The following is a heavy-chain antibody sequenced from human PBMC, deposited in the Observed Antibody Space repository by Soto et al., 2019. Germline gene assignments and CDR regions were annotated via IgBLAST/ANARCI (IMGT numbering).Heavy chain of an antibody. V-gene: IGHV1-69*06. J-gene: IGHJ4*02. D-gene: IGHD6-13*01. CDR1: GGTFSSYA. CDR3: ASELLGYSSSWYLDVIGGNYFDY. Sequence: SVKVSCKASGGTFSSYAISWVRQAPGQGLEWMGGIIPIFGTANYAQKFQGRVTITADKSTSTAYMELSSLRSEDTAVYYCASELLGYSSSWYLDVIGGNYFDYWGQGTQVTVSS. CDR2: IIPIFGTA.